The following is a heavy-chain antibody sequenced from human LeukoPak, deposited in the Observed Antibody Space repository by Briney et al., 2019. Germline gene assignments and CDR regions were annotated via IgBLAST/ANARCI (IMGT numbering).Heavy chain of an antibody. V-gene: IGHV4-34*09. J-gene: IGHJ6*02. D-gene: IGHD3-9*01. CDR1: GFTFSSYA. CDR3: ARDSRYDILTRHYYYGMDV. Sequence: LRLSCAASGFTFSSYAMSWIRQPPGKGLEWIGEINHSGSTYYNPSLKSRVTISVDTSKNQFSLKLSSVTAADTAVYYCARDSRYDILTRHYYYGMDVWGQGTTVTVSS. CDR2: INHSGST.